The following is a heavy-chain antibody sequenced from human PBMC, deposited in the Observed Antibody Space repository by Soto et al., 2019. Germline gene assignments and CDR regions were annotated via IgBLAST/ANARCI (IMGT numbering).Heavy chain of an antibody. Sequence: GGSLRLSCAASGFTFSSYAMSWVRQAPGKGLEWVSAISGSGGSTYYADSVKGRFTISRDNSKNTLYLQMNSLRAEDTAVYYCARRVRSITIFGVVDHYMDVWGKGTTVTVSS. V-gene: IGHV3-23*01. CDR3: ARRVRSITIFGVVDHYMDV. J-gene: IGHJ6*03. D-gene: IGHD3-3*01. CDR1: GFTFSSYA. CDR2: ISGSGGST.